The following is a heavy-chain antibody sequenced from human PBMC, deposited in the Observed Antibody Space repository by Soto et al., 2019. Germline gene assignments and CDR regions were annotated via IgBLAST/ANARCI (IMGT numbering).Heavy chain of an antibody. J-gene: IGHJ3*02. CDR1: GYTFTSYG. Sequence: QVPLVQSGAEVKKPGASVKVSCKASGYTFTSYGISWVRQAPGQGLEWMGWISAYNGNTNYAQKLQGRVTMTTDTSTSTAYMELRSLRSDDTAVYYCAIDRGGMATSSGNAFDIWGQGTMVTVSS. CDR3: AIDRGGMATSSGNAFDI. CDR2: ISAYNGNT. V-gene: IGHV1-18*01. D-gene: IGHD5-12*01.